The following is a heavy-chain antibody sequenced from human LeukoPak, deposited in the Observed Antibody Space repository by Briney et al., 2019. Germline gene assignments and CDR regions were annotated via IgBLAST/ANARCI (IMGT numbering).Heavy chain of an antibody. V-gene: IGHV4-61*02. Sequence: PSETLSLTCTVSGGSISSGSYYWSWIRQPAGKGLEWIGRIYTSGSTNYNPSLKSRVTISVDTSKNQFSLKLSSVTAADTAVYYCARDDNSGSDSAFDIWGQGTMVTVSS. CDR2: IYTSGST. CDR1: GGSISSGSYY. CDR3: ARDDNSGSDSAFDI. J-gene: IGHJ3*02. D-gene: IGHD1-26*01.